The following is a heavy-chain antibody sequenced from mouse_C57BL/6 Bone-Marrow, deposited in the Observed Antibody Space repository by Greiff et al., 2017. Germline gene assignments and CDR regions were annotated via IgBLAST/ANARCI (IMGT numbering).Heavy chain of an antibody. J-gene: IGHJ2*01. CDR3: AREGDYFDY. CDR2: IHPNSGST. V-gene: IGHV1-64*01. CDR1: GFTFTSYW. Sequence: VQLQQPGAELVKPGASVKLSCKASGFTFTSYWMHWVKQSPGKGLEWIGMIHPNSGSTNSNEKFKSKDTLTVDKSYCTAYMQLSSLTSEDSAVYYCAREGDYFDYWGKGTTLTVSS.